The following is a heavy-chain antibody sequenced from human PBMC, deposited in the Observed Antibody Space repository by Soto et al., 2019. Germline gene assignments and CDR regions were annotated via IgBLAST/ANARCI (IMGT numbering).Heavy chain of an antibody. J-gene: IGHJ4*02. CDR1: GGTFSSYA. V-gene: IGHV1-69*01. Sequence: QVQLVQSGAEVQKPGSSVKVSCKASGGTFSSYAISWVRQAPGQGLEWMGGIIPIFGTANYAQTFQGRVTITADESTSTAYMELSSLRSEDTAVYYCASWAAKTGDGSSWPFDYWGQGTLVTVSS. CDR3: ASWAAKTGDGSSWPFDY. CDR2: IIPIFGTA. D-gene: IGHD6-13*01.